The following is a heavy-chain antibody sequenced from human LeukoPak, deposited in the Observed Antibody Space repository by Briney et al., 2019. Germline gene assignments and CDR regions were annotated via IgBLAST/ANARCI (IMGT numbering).Heavy chain of an antibody. Sequence: GGSLGLSCAASGFTFSSYSMNWVRQAPGKGLEWVSSISSSSSYIYYADSVKGRFTISRDNAKNSLYLQMNSLRAEDTAVYYCARVATYDYVWGSYRPSTYYFDYWGQGTLVTVSS. J-gene: IGHJ4*02. D-gene: IGHD3-16*02. CDR1: GFTFSSYS. V-gene: IGHV3-21*01. CDR2: ISSSSSYI. CDR3: ARVATYDYVWGSYRPSTYYFDY.